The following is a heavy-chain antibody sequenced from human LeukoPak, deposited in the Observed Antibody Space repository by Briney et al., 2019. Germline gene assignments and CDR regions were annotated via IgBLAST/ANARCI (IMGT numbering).Heavy chain of an antibody. Sequence: ASVKVSCKASGYTFTSYGISWVRQAPGQGLEWMGWISAYNGNTNYAQKLQGRVTMTTDTSTSTAYMELRSLRSDDTAVYYCARAPGAWSSSWHNYYYYYMDVWGKGTTVTVSS. J-gene: IGHJ6*03. CDR3: ARAPGAWSSSWHNYYYYYMDV. CDR2: ISAYNGNT. V-gene: IGHV1-18*01. CDR1: GYTFTSYG. D-gene: IGHD6-13*01.